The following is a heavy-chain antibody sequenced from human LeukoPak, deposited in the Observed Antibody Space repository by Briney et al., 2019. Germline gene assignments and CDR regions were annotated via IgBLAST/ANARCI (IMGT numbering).Heavy chain of an antibody. Sequence: PGGSLRLSCAASGFTFNTYTMNWVRQAPGKGLEWVSYISGSSGIIDYADSVRGRFTISRDNAKNSLYLQMSNLRADDTAVYFCARGGGLDVWGQGATVTVSS. V-gene: IGHV3-48*01. CDR1: GFTFNTYT. D-gene: IGHD3-16*01. CDR3: ARGGGLDV. J-gene: IGHJ6*02. CDR2: ISGSSGII.